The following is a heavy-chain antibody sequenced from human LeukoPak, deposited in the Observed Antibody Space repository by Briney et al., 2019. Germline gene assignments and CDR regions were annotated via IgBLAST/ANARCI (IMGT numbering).Heavy chain of an antibody. CDR3: VRDAGYNWNLEGLLEY. D-gene: IGHD1-7*01. J-gene: IGHJ4*02. CDR1: GFTISSYS. Sequence: GGSLRLSCAASGFTISSYSMNWVRQAPGKGLEWISHISSSSSTIYYADSVKGRFTISRDNAKNSLYLQTNSLRADDTAVYYCVRDAGYNWNLEGLLEYWGQGTLVTVSS. CDR2: ISSSSSTI. V-gene: IGHV3-48*01.